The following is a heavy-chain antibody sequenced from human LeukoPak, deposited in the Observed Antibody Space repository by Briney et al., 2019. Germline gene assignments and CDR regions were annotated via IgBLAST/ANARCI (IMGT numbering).Heavy chain of an antibody. J-gene: IGHJ6*03. Sequence: PSETLSLTCTVSAGSISGFFWSWIRQPPGKGLEWIGDISYSGSTNYNPSLKSRVTISSDTSKKQVSLKLSSVTAADTAVYYCARTYRYGSFPVYHYYMDVWGKGTTVTVSS. V-gene: IGHV4-59*01. D-gene: IGHD5-18*01. CDR2: ISYSGST. CDR1: AGSISGFF. CDR3: ARTYRYGSFPVYHYYMDV.